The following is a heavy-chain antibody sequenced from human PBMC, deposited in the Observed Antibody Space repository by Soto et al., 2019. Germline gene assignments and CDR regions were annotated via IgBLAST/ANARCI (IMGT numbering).Heavy chain of an antibody. CDR3: ERTSSY. Sequence: GGSLRLSCTASVFTFSSYAMSWVRQAPGEGLEWVSAISGSGRSTYYADSVRGRFTISRDNSKNTLYLQMNSLRAEDTGVYYCERTSSYWGQGTWVTVSS. V-gene: IGHV3-23*01. CDR2: ISGSGRST. D-gene: IGHD2-2*01. J-gene: IGHJ4*02. CDR1: VFTFSSYA.